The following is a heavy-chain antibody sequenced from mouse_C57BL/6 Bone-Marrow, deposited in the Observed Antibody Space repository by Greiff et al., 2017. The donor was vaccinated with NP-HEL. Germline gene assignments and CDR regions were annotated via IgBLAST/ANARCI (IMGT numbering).Heavy chain of an antibody. CDR1: GYTFTDYY. J-gene: IGHJ3*01. D-gene: IGHD6-5*01. CDR3: AIPYAPFAY. CDR2: INPYNGGT. Sequence: EVQLQQSGPVLVKPGASVKMSCKASGYTFTDYYMNWVKQSHGKSLEWIGVINPYNGGTSYNQKFKGKATLTVDKSSSTAYMELNSLTSEDSAVYYCAIPYAPFAYWGQGTLVTVSA. V-gene: IGHV1-19*01.